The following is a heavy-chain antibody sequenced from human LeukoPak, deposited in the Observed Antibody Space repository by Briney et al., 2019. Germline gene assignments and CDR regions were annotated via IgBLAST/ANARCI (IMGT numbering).Heavy chain of an antibody. V-gene: IGHV1-3*03. D-gene: IGHD1-26*01. Sequence: ASVKVSCKASGYTSTKYAIHWVRQAPGHRLEWMGWITADDGDTKYSEDLQGRVTITSDTSASTAYMELSSLTSEDMAVYYCAKEGLKVGSPRNYFDYWGQGTLVTVSS. CDR1: GYTSTKYA. J-gene: IGHJ4*02. CDR3: AKEGLKVGSPRNYFDY. CDR2: ITADDGDT.